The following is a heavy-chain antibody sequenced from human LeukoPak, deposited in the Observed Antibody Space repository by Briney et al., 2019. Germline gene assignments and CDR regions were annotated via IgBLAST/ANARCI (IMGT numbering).Heavy chain of an antibody. CDR3: ARGRFVEVAPAMQGHYYYYYMDV. Sequence: ASVKVSCKASGYTFTSYYMHWVRQAPGQGLEWMGWINPNSGGTNYAQKFQGGVTMTRDTSISTAYMELSRLRSDDTAVYYCARGRFVEVAPAMQGHYYYYYMDVWGKGTTVTISS. V-gene: IGHV1-2*02. J-gene: IGHJ6*03. CDR2: INPNSGGT. D-gene: IGHD2-2*01. CDR1: GYTFTSYY.